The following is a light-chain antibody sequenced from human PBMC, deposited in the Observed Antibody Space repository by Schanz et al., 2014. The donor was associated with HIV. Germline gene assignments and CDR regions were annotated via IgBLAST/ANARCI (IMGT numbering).Light chain of an antibody. J-gene: IGLJ2*01. Sequence: QSALTQPPSASGSPGQSVTITCTGTSSDVGGYDFVSWYQQHPGKAPKLMIYEVTKRPLGVPNRFSGSKSGNTASLTVSGLQAEDEADYYCSSYTSSSTVVFGGGTKLTVL. CDR2: EVT. CDR3: SSYTSSSTVV. CDR1: SSDVGGYDF. V-gene: IGLV2-8*01.